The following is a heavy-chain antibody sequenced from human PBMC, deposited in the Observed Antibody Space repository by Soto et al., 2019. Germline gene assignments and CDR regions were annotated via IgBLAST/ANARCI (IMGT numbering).Heavy chain of an antibody. J-gene: IGHJ4*02. CDR3: ARVFRRGFDY. CDR2: IIPIFGTP. D-gene: IGHD3-10*01. Sequence: QVQLVQSGAEVRKPGSSVKVSCKASGGTFSRLAISWVRQAPGQGLEWMGGIIPIFGTPNHAQKFQGRLTITADEATSTVHMELSSLRSEDTAIYYCARVFRRGFDYWGQGTLVTVSS. V-gene: IGHV1-69*01. CDR1: GGTFSRLA.